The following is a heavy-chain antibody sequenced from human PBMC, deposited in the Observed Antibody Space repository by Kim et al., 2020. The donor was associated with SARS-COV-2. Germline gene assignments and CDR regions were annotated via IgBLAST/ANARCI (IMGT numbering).Heavy chain of an antibody. D-gene: IGHD2-8*01. CDR3: ATYLCIN. V-gene: IGHV4-34*01. Sequence: SETLSLTCAVYGGSFSGYYWSWIRQPPGKGLEWIGEINHSGSTNYNPSLKSRVTISVDTSKNQFSLKLSSVTAADTAVYYCATYLCINWCQGTLVTVSS. J-gene: IGHJ4*02. CDR1: GGSFSGYY. CDR2: INHSGST.